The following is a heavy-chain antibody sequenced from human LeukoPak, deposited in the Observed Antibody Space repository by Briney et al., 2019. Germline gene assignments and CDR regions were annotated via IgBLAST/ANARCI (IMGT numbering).Heavy chain of an antibody. J-gene: IGHJ4*02. CDR2: IWYDGSNK. CDR3: ARDRGCRSGGSCYYFDY. V-gene: IGHV3-33*01. Sequence: GGSLRLSCAAYGFTFSSYGMHWVRQAPGKGLEGVAVIWYDGSNKYYADSVKGRFTISRDNSKNTLYLQMNSLRAEDTAVYYCARDRGCRSGGSCYYFDYWGQGTLVTVSS. CDR1: GFTFSSYG. D-gene: IGHD2-15*01.